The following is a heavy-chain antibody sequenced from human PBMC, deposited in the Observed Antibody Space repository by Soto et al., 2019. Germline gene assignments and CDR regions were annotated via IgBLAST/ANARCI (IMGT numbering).Heavy chain of an antibody. CDR3: APLAAGAIRMVRQ. CDR2: ISSSSSTI. J-gene: IGHJ4*02. V-gene: IGHV3-48*02. Sequence: EVQLVESGGGLVQPGGSLRLSCAASGFTFSSYSMNWVRQAPGKGLEWVSYISSSSSTIYYADSVKGRFTISRDNAKNSLYLQMNSLRDVDTAVYYCAPLAAGAIRMVRQWGQGTLVTVSS. CDR1: GFTFSSYS. D-gene: IGHD6-13*01.